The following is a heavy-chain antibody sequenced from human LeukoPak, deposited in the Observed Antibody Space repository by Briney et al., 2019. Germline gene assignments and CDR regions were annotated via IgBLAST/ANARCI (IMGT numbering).Heavy chain of an antibody. D-gene: IGHD2-15*01. Sequence: GASVKVSCKASGYTFTNYDINWVRRATGQGLDWMGWMDPNSGNTGYAQKFQGRVTMTRSTSISTAYMELSSLTSEDTAVYYCARVSLGYCSGGTCYFQDHWGQGTLVTVSS. CDR1: GYTFTNYD. CDR2: MDPNSGNT. J-gene: IGHJ4*02. V-gene: IGHV1-8*01. CDR3: ARVSLGYCSGGTCYFQDH.